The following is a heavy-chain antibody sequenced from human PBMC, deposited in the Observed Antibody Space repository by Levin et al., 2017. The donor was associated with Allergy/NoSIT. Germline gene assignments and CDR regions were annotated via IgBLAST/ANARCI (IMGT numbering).Heavy chain of an antibody. V-gene: IGHV3-9*01. CDR2: IIWNSESM. D-gene: IGHD6-19*01. Sequence: LSLTCAASGFPFDDYAMHWVRQAPGKGLEWVSGIIWNSESMGYADSVKGRFSISRDNAKNSLYLQMNSLRAEDTAVYYCAKDIYLGQWPQQYGMDVWGQGTTVSVSS. CDR1: GFPFDDYA. J-gene: IGHJ6*02. CDR3: AKDIYLGQWPQQYGMDV.